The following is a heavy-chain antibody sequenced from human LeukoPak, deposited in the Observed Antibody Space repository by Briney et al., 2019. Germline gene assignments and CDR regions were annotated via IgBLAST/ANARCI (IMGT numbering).Heavy chain of an antibody. CDR2: INPNSGGT. V-gene: IGHV1-2*02. J-gene: IGHJ4*02. CDR1: GYTFTGYY. D-gene: IGHD4-17*01. CDR3: AGRADYGDDFDY. Sequence: ASVKVSCKASGYTFTGYYMHWVRQAPGQGLEWMGWINPNSGGTNYAQKFQGRVTMTRDTSISTAYMELSRLGSDDTAVYYCAGRADYGDDFDYWGQGTLVTVSS.